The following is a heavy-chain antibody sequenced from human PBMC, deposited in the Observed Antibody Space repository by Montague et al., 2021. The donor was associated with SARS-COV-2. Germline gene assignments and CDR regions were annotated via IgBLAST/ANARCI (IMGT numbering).Heavy chain of an antibody. CDR1: GGAMSSYY. D-gene: IGHD1-26*01. CDR2: IYYTGTT. CDR3: AGGAGIVGATD. Sequence: SETLSLTCTVSGGAMSSYYWSWIRQPPGKGLEWIGYIYYTGTTNYNPSLKSRVTISIDTSNNHFSLNLKSVTAADSAVYYCAGGAGIVGATDWGQGTLVAVSS. J-gene: IGHJ4*02. V-gene: IGHV4-59*01.